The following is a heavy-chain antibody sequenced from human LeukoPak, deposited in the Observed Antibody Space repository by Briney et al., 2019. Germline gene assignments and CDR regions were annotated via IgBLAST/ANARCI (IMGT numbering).Heavy chain of an antibody. V-gene: IGHV3-21*01. CDR3: ARVLGYCSSTSCYYYYGMDV. Sequence: GGSLRLSCAASGFTFSSYSMNWVRQAPGKGLEWVSSISSSSSYIYYADSVKGRFTISRDNAKNSLYLQMNSLRAEDTAVYYCARVLGYCSSTSCYYYYGMDVWGQGTTVTVSS. CDR2: ISSSSSYI. D-gene: IGHD2-2*01. J-gene: IGHJ6*02. CDR1: GFTFSSYS.